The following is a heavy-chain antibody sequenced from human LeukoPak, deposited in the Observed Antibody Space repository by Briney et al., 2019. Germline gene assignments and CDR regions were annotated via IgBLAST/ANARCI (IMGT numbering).Heavy chain of an antibody. D-gene: IGHD2-15*01. CDR3: ARDYCGGGSCYPTYDY. J-gene: IGHJ4*02. Sequence: PSETLSLTCAVSGASISSSNWWSWVRQPPGKGLEWIGKVYHNGNTDYNPSLKTRVTMSVDKSKSRFSLKLSSVTAADTAVYYCARDYCGGGSCYPTYDYWGQGTLVTVSS. CDR2: VYHNGNT. CDR1: GASISSSNW. V-gene: IGHV4-4*02.